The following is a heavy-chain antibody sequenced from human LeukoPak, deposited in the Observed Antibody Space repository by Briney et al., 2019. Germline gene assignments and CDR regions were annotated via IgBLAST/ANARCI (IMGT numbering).Heavy chain of an antibody. CDR1: GFDFSNVR. CDR3: ARDGQRPLSAARQYFHIFYMDV. Sequence: GGSLRLSCAASGFDFSNVRTHWVRHAPGKGLMWVSRISFDGSSADDADPVRGRFTTSRDNAKNTLYLQMGSLRAEDTAVYYCARDGQRPLSAARQYFHIFYMDVWGKGTTVTVS. V-gene: IGHV3-74*01. D-gene: IGHD6-6*01. J-gene: IGHJ6*04. CDR2: ISFDGSSA.